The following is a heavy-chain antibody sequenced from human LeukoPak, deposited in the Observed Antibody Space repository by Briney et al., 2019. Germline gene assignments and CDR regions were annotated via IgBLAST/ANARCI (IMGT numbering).Heavy chain of an antibody. CDR3: ARHSGGTYYVNFDP. V-gene: IGHV4-34*01. J-gene: IGHJ5*02. CDR2: INHSGST. Sequence: PSETLSLTCAVYGGSFSGYYWSRIRQPPGKGLEWIGEINHSGSTNYNPSLKSRVTISVDTSKNQFSLKLSSVTAADTAVYYCARHSGGTYYVNFDPWGQGTLVTVSS. CDR1: GGSFSGYY. D-gene: IGHD1-26*01.